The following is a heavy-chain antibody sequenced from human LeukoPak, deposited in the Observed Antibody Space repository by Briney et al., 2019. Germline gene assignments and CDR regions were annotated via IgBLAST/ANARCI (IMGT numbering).Heavy chain of an antibody. V-gene: IGHV4-4*07. D-gene: IGHD4-23*01. CDR2: IYTSGST. Sequence: SETLSLTCTVSGGSITSYYWSWIRQPAGKGLEWIGRIYTSGSTNYNPSLKSRITMSVDTSKNQFSLKLSSVTAADTAVYYCARADYGGNSAAFDIWGQGTMVTVSS. J-gene: IGHJ3*02. CDR3: ARADYGGNSAAFDI. CDR1: GGSITSYY.